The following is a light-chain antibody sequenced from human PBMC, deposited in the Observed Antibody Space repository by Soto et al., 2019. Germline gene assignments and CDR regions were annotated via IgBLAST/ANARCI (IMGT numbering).Light chain of an antibody. J-gene: IGKJ1*01. CDR2: AAS. CDR1: QTISSW. V-gene: IGKV1-5*01. Sequence: DIQMTQSPSTLSGSVGDRVTITCRASQTISSWLAWYQQKPGKAPKLLIYAASSLQSGVPSRFSGSGSGTEFTLTISSLQSEDFAVYYCQQYSKWPPWTFGPGTKVDI. CDR3: QQYSKWPPWT.